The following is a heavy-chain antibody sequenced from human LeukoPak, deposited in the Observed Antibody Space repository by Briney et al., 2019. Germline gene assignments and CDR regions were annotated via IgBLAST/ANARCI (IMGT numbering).Heavy chain of an antibody. Sequence: KASETLSLTCTVSGGSISSYYWSWIRQPPGKGLEWIGYIYYSGSTNYNPSLKSRVTISVDTSKNQFSLKLSSVTAADTAVYYCARRFRGWYGSGWYFDYWGQGTLVTVSS. V-gene: IGHV4-59*01. J-gene: IGHJ4*02. CDR1: GGSISSYY. CDR2: IYYSGST. CDR3: ARRFRGWYGSGWYFDY. D-gene: IGHD6-19*01.